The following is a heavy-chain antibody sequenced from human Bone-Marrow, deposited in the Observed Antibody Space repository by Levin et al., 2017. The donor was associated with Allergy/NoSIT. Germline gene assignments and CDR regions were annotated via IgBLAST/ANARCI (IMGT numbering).Heavy chain of an antibody. CDR2: IKQDGTEK. CDR3: ARAALRVGGSKGYDQ. V-gene: IGHV3-7*01. J-gene: IGHJ4*02. CDR1: GFTFSNYW. D-gene: IGHD1-26*01. Sequence: GESLKISCAASGFTFSNYWMTWVRQGPGKGLEWVANIKQDGTEKYYVDSVKGRFTISRDNAKNSLYLQMNGLRAEDTALYYCARAALRVGGSKGYDQWGQGTLVTVSS.